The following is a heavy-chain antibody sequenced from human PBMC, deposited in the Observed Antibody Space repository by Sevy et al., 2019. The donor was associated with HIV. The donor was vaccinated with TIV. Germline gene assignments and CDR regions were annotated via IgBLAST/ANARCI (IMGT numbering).Heavy chain of an antibody. V-gene: IGHV3-23*01. J-gene: IGHJ4*02. CDR3: AKDHYYDSSGPFDS. CDR2: ISGSGGST. CDR1: GFTFSTYA. Sequence: GGSLRLSCAASGFTFSTYAMSWVRQAPGKGLEWVSTISGSGGSTYYADSVKGRFTISRDNSKNTLFLQMTSLRAEDTALYYCAKDHYYDSSGPFDSWGQGTLVTVSS. D-gene: IGHD3-22*01.